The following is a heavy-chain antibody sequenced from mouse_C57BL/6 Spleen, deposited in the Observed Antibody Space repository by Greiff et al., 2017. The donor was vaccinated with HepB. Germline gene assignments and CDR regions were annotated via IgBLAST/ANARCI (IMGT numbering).Heavy chain of an antibody. CDR2: IYPGSGST. J-gene: IGHJ2*01. Sequence: VKLQQPGAELVKPGASVKMSCKASGYTFTSYWITWVKQRPGQGLEWIGDIYPGSGSTNYNEKFKSKATLTVDTSSSTAYMQLSSLTSEDSAVYYCARWDYYGSSYPYYFDYWGQGTTLTVSS. CDR1: GYTFTSYW. V-gene: IGHV1-55*01. D-gene: IGHD1-1*01. CDR3: ARWDYYGSSYPYYFDY.